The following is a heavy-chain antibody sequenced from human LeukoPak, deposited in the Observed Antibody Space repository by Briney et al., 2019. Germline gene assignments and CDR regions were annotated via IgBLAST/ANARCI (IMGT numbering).Heavy chain of an antibody. J-gene: IGHJ2*01. D-gene: IGHD4-17*01. V-gene: IGHV1-69*05. CDR3: AVGDYVHRTPRGWYFDL. CDR2: IIPIFGTA. Sequence: GASVKVSCKASGGTFSSYAISWVRQAPGQGLEWTGGIIPIFGTANYAQKFQGRVTITTDESTSTAYMELSSLRSEDTAVYYCAVGDYVHRTPRGWYFDLWGRGTLVTVSS. CDR1: GGTFSSYA.